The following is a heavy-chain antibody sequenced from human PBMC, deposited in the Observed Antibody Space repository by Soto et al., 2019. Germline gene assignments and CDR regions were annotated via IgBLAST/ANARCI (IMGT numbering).Heavy chain of an antibody. J-gene: IGHJ6*02. CDR1: GGTFSSYA. V-gene: IGHV1-69*13. CDR2: IIPIFGTA. D-gene: IGHD3-10*01. Sequence: SVKVSCKASGGTFSSYAISWVRQAPGQGLEWMGGIIPIFGTANYAQKFQGRVTITADESTSTAYMELSSLRSEDTAVYYCARGYYGSGSYSPYYYGMDVWGQGTTVTVSS. CDR3: ARGYYGSGSYSPYYYGMDV.